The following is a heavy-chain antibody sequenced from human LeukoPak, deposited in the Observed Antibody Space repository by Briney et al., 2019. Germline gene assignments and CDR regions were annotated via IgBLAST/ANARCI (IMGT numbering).Heavy chain of an antibody. D-gene: IGHD3-22*01. V-gene: IGHV3-48*03. CDR3: ASGPPYYYDSSGYFYFDY. J-gene: IGHJ4*02. Sequence: PGGALRLSCAASGFTFSSYEMNWVPQAPGKGLEWVSCISSSGSTIYYADSVKGRFTISRDNAKNSLYLQMNSLGAEDTAVYYCASGPPYYYDSSGYFYFDYWGQGTLVTVSS. CDR2: ISSSGSTI. CDR1: GFTFSSYE.